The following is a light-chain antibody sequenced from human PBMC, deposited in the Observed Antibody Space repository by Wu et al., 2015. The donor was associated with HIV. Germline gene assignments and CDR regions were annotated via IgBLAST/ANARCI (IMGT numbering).Light chain of an antibody. CDR3: QQYNNWLRT. J-gene: IGKJ2*02. V-gene: IGKV3-15*01. Sequence: CRASQXVSSNLACTSRNLPGSQLLIYGASTRATGFPARFSGSGSGTEFTLTISSMQSEDFALYYCQQYNNWLRTFGQGTKVEI. CDR2: GAS. CDR1: QXVSSN.